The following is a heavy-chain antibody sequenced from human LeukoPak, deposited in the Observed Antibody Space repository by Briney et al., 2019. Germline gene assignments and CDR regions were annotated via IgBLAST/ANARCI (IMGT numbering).Heavy chain of an antibody. CDR3: PRVAGDVRTQTLHFDT. V-gene: IGHV4-30-4*08. CDR1: GGSISSGIYY. CDR2: IYYTGRT. D-gene: IGHD3-16*01. J-gene: IGHJ4*02. Sequence: PSETLSLTCSVSGGSISSGIYYWSWIRQPPGKGLEWIGYIYYTGRTSYNPSLKRLLTISVDPSNNQFSLRLHSVTAAATAVYFCPRVAGDVRTQTLHFDTRGQRAPVTVSS.